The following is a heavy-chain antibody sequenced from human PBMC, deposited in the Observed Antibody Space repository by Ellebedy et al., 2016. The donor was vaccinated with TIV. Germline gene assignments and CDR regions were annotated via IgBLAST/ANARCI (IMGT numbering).Heavy chain of an antibody. CDR3: ARGITGMWMEV. CDR1: GYTFTDYT. D-gene: IGHD3-16*01. V-gene: IGHV1-3*01. CDR2: VIGDNGRS. J-gene: IGHJ6*02. Sequence: ASVKVSXXTSGYTFTDYTIHWVRQAPGQRPEWMGWVIGDNGRSKYSEKFQGRVTFTRNTSASTAYMDLSSLSYEDTAVYYCARGITGMWMEVWGQGTTVIVSS.